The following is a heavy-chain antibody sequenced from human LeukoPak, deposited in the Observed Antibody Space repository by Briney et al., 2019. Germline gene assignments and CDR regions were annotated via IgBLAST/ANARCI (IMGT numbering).Heavy chain of an antibody. Sequence: SETLSLTCTVSGGSISSYYWSWIRHPPGKGLEWIGYIYYSGSTYYNPSLKSRVTISVDTSKNQFSLKLSSVTAADTAVYYCASIASVVATKIIDYWGQGTLVTVSS. CDR3: ASIASVVATKIIDY. CDR1: GGSISSYY. CDR2: IYYSGST. J-gene: IGHJ4*02. V-gene: IGHV4-59*08. D-gene: IGHD5-12*01.